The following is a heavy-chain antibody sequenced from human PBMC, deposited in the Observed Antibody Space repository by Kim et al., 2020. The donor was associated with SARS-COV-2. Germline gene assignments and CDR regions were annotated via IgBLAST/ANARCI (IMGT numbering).Heavy chain of an antibody. D-gene: IGHD3-10*01. CDR1: GYTFTSYA. CDR3: ARANKVMRWFGELLPYYYYYYGMDV. CDR2: INTNTGNP. J-gene: IGHJ6*02. V-gene: IGHV7-4-1*02. Sequence: ASVKVSCKASGYTFTSYAMNWVRQAPGQGLEWMGWINTNTGNPTYAQGFTGRFVFSLDTSVSTAYLQISSLKAEDTAVYYCARANKVMRWFGELLPYYYYYYGMDVWGQGTTVTVSS.